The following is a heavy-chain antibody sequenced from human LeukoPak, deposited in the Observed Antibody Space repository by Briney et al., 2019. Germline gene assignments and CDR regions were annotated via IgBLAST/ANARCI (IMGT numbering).Heavy chain of an antibody. D-gene: IGHD4-17*01. V-gene: IGHV3-23*01. CDR3: AKDSSIPYGITE. CDR2: ISPSDGNT. CDR1: GFTFSKYA. Sequence: GGSLRLSCAASGFTFSKYAMSWVRQAPGKGLEWVSAISPSDGNTFYADSVKGRFTISRDNSKNTLSLQMNSLRAEDTALYYCAKDSSIPYGITEWGQGTLVTVSS. J-gene: IGHJ4*02.